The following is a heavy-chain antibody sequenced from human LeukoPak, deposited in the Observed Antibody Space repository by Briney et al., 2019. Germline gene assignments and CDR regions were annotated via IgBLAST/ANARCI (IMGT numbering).Heavy chain of an antibody. Sequence: GGSLRLSCAASGFTFSNYWMAWVRQAPGRGLEWVASIKPDGRVIYYEDSVKGRFTLSRDDAKSSLYLQMNSLSAEDTAVYYCARHVYSSGWGAFDIWGQGTMGSVSS. D-gene: IGHD6-19*01. V-gene: IGHV3-7*02. CDR2: IKPDGRVI. J-gene: IGHJ3*02. CDR3: ARHVYSSGWGAFDI. CDR1: GFTFSNYW.